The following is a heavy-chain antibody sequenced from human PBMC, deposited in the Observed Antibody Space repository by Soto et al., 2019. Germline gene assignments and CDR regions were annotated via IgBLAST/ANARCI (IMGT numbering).Heavy chain of an antibody. CDR2: FDPEDGET. CDR1: GYTLTELS. Sequence: ASVKVSCKVSGYTLTELSMHWVRQAPGKGLEWMGGFDPEDGETIYAQKFQGRVTMTEDTSTDTAYMELSSLRSEDTAVYYCATDSPGYCSSTSCYAFDIWGQGTMVTVSS. CDR3: ATDSPGYCSSTSCYAFDI. D-gene: IGHD2-2*01. V-gene: IGHV1-24*01. J-gene: IGHJ3*02.